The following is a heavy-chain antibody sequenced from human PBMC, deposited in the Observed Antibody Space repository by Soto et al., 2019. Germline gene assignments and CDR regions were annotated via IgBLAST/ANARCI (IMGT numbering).Heavy chain of an antibody. CDR1: GFTFSSYS. CDR3: ARDSSEVYDFWSGYYQPGYYYYYGMDV. Sequence: LRLSCAASGFTFSSYSMNWVRQAPGKGLEWVSSISSSSSYIYYADPVKGRFTISRDNAKNSLYLQMNSLRAEDTAVYYCARDSSEVYDFWSGYYQPGYYYYYGMDVWGQGTTVTVSS. J-gene: IGHJ6*02. CDR2: ISSSSSYI. V-gene: IGHV3-21*01. D-gene: IGHD3-3*01.